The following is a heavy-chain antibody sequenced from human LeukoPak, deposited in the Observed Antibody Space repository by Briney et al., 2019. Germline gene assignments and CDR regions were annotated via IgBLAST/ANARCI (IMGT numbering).Heavy chain of an antibody. D-gene: IGHD3-16*01. Sequence: GGSLRLSCAASGFTFSSYDMDWVRQAPGKGLEWVSYISSSGATIYYADSVKGRFTFSRDSAKNSLYLQMNSLRVEDTAVYYCASIGRGGIGIWGQGTMVTVSS. CDR3: ASIGRGGIGI. CDR2: ISSSGATI. CDR1: GFTFSSYD. V-gene: IGHV3-48*03. J-gene: IGHJ3*02.